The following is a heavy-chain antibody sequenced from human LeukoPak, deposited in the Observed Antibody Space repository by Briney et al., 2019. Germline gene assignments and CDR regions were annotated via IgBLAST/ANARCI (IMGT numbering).Heavy chain of an antibody. CDR2: IYHSGST. J-gene: IGHJ4*02. CDR1: GGPISSSNW. V-gene: IGHV4-4*02. D-gene: IGHD5-18*01. Sequence: SETLSLTCAVSGGPISSSNWWSWVRQPPGKGLEWIGEIYHSGSTNYNPSLKSRVTISVDTSKNQFSLKLSSVTAADTAVYYCAGGYSYGFVFFDYWGQGTLVTVSS. CDR3: AGGYSYGFVFFDY.